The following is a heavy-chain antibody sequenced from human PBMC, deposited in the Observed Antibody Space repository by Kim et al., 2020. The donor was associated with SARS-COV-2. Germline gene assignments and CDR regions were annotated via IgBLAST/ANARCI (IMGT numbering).Heavy chain of an antibody. Sequence: SGPTLVNPRQTLTLTCTFSGFSLTSNGVGVGWIRQSPGRALEWLGILNWDGNQRYSPSLESRLTISKGVSNNRVVLTVTNMDPVDTATYYCARYRNAGYDIWRQGTKVTVSS. CDR2: LNWDGNQ. D-gene: IGHD3-9*01. V-gene: IGHV2-5*02. CDR1: GFSLTSNGVG. CDR3: ARYRNAGYDI. J-gene: IGHJ3*02.